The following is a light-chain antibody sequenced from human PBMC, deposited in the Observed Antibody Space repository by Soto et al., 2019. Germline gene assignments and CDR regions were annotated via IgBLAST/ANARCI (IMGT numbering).Light chain of an antibody. Sequence: DIQMTQSPSSLSASVGDRVTITCRASQSISNFLNWYQQKPGKAPKLLISTASSLQSGVPSRFSASGSGTDFTLTVSSLQPEDFATYYCQQSYSTPWTFGQGTKVEIK. CDR1: QSISNF. J-gene: IGKJ1*01. CDR3: QQSYSTPWT. V-gene: IGKV1-39*01. CDR2: TAS.